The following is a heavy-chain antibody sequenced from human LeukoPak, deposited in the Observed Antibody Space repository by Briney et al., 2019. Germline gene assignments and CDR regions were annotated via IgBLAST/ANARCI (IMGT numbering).Heavy chain of an antibody. CDR3: ARQTGSGLFILP. CDR2: IYYTGNT. V-gene: IGHV4-38-2*02. Sequence: SETLSLTCTVSGYSISSGYHWGWIRQPPGKGLEWIGSIYYTGNTYYNASLKSQVSISIDMSRNQFSLKITSVTAADTGVYYCARQTGSGLFILPGGQGTLVTVSS. CDR1: GYSISSGYH. J-gene: IGHJ4*02. D-gene: IGHD3/OR15-3a*01.